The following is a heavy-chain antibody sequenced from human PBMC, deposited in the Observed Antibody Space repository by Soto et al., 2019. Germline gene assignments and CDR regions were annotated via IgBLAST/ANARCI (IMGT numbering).Heavy chain of an antibody. J-gene: IGHJ3*02. CDR2: ISASGAVT. CDR1: GFSVSDSA. Sequence: GGSLRLSCAASGFSVSDSAMSWVRRAPGKGLEWVSSISASGAVTYYADSVKGRFTISRDTSKDTVYLQMKRLRVEDTAVYYCAKAPLAFDIWGQGTLVTVSS. V-gene: IGHV3-23*01. CDR3: AKAPLAFDI.